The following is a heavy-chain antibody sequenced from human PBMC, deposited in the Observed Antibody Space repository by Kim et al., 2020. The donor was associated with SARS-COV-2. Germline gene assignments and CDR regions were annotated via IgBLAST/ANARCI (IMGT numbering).Heavy chain of an antibody. J-gene: IGHJ4*02. CDR3: AKNGREQQLVRGAFDY. V-gene: IGHV3-23*01. CDR1: GFTFSSYA. Sequence: GGSLRLSCAASGFTFSSYAMNWVRQAPGKGLEWVSVISGSGGTTYYADSVKGRFTLSRDNSKNTLYLQMNSLRAEDTALYYCAKNGREQQLVRGAFDYWGQGALVTVSS. D-gene: IGHD6-13*01. CDR2: ISGSGGTT.